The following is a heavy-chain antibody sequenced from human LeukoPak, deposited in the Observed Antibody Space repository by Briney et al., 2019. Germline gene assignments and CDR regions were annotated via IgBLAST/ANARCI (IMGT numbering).Heavy chain of an antibody. Sequence: ASVKVSCKASGYTFTNYAMHWVRQAPGQRLEWMGWINAGNDNTKYSQKFQGRVTITRDTSASIAYMELSRLRSDDTAVYYCARGEVGQLELSNYYYYGMDVWGQGTTVTVSS. D-gene: IGHD1-1*01. CDR2: INAGNDNT. J-gene: IGHJ6*02. CDR3: ARGEVGQLELSNYYYYGMDV. V-gene: IGHV1-3*01. CDR1: GYTFTNYA.